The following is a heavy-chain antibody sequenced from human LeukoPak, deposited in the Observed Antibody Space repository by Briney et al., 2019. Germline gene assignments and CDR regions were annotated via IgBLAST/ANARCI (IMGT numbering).Heavy chain of an antibody. CDR1: GVSISSSSYY. CDR2: IYYSGST. J-gene: IGHJ4*02. CDR3: ARQTLVYDFWSGYYPKYFDY. Sequence: SETLTLTCTVSGVSISSSSYYWGWIRQPPGKGLEWIGSIYYSGSTYYNPSLKSRFTISVDTSKNQFSLKLSSVTAADTAVYYCARQTLVYDFWSGYYPKYFDYWGQGTLVTVSS. D-gene: IGHD3-3*01. V-gene: IGHV4-39*01.